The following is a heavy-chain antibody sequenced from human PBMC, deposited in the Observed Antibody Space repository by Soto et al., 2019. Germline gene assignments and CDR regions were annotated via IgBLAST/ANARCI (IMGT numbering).Heavy chain of an antibody. Sequence: SGPTLVNPTQTLTLTCTFSGFSLTTSGVGVGWIRQPPGKALEWLALIYWDDDKRYSPSLKSRLTITKDTSKNQVVLTMTNMEPVDIGTYCGAHRLPGYNRGLRARGFHSCG. V-gene: IGHV2-5*02. J-gene: IGHJ5*01. CDR2: IYWDDDK. D-gene: IGHD1-20*01. CDR1: GFSLTTSGVG. CDR3: AHRLPGYNRGLRARGFHS.